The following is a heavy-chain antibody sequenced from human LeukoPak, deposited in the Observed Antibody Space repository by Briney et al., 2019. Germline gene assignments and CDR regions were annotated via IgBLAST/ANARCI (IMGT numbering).Heavy chain of an antibody. CDR2: ISYDGSNK. J-gene: IGHJ5*02. V-gene: IGHV3-30*18. CDR3: AKDGWFDP. CDR1: GFTFSSYG. Sequence: GGSLRPSCAASGFTFSSYGMHWVRQAPGKGLEWVAVISYDGSNKYYADSVKGRFTISRDNSKNTLYLQMNSLRAEDTAVYYCAKDGWFDPWGQGTLVTVSS.